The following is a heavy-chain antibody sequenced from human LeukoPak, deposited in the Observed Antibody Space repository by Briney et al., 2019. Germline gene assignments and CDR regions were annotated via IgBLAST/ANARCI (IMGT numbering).Heavy chain of an antibody. CDR2: VTPIFGTA. Sequence: ASVKVSCKPSGGTSITYVISWVRQPSEQGREWMGGVTPIFGTAKYAQKFQGRVTITADESTSTAYMELSSLRSEDTAVYYCAIAGIVVVPAPRHRYYFDYWGQGTLVTVSS. CDR1: GGTSITYV. CDR3: AIAGIVVVPAPRHRYYFDY. D-gene: IGHD2-2*01. V-gene: IGHV1-69*13. J-gene: IGHJ4*02.